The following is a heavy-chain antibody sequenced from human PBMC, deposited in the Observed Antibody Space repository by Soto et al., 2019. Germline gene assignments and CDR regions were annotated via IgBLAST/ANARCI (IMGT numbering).Heavy chain of an antibody. V-gene: IGHV4-34*01. J-gene: IGHJ4*02. Sequence: QVQLQQWGAGLLKPSETLSLTCAVYGGSFSGYYWSWIRQPPGKGLEWIGEINHSGSTNYIPSLKGRVTISVDTSKTQFSLKLTSVTAAATAVYYCAGSFPRAAQGSPSYFDYWARKPWSPSPQ. CDR1: GGSFSGYY. CDR2: INHSGST. D-gene: IGHD6-6*01. CDR3: AGSFPRAAQGSPSYFDY.